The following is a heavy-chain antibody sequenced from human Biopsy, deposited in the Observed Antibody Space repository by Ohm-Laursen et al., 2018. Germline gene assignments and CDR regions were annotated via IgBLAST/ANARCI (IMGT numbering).Heavy chain of an antibody. V-gene: IGHV4-61*01. Sequence: SDTLSLTCTVSGGSVSDSFHFWSWIRQPPGKGLEWIGDVYCSGTTNYNPSLKSRPTISVDTSKNQFSLNLNSVTAADTAVYFCARDVKGYCSGTSCYSGYFGMDVWGQGTTVTVS. CDR1: GGSVSDSFHF. J-gene: IGHJ6*02. CDR3: ARDVKGYCSGTSCYSGYFGMDV. CDR2: VYCSGTT. D-gene: IGHD2-2*01.